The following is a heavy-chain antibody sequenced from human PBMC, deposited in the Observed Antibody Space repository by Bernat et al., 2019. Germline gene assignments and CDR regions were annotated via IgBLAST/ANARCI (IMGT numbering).Heavy chain of an antibody. CDR3: AKDGSSLARAFDI. D-gene: IGHD6-6*01. CDR2: ISGGGGTT. J-gene: IGHJ3*02. V-gene: IGHV3-23*01. Sequence: EVQLLESGGGLVQPGGPLRLSCAASGFTFSSYAMSWVRQAPGKGLEWVSTISGGGGTTYYADSVQGRFTISRGNSNNTLYLQMHSLGAQDSAVYYRAKDGSSLARAFDIWGQGTMVTVSS. CDR1: GFTFSSYA.